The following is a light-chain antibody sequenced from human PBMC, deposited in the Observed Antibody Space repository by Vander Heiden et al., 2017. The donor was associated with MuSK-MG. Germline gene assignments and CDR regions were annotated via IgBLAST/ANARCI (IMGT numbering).Light chain of an antibody. CDR3: DTWDSSLSAVV. CDR2: DNN. CDR1: SSNIGNNY. V-gene: IGLV1-51*01. Sequence: QSVLTQPPSVSAAPGQKVTISCSGSSSNIGNNYVPWYQQLPGTAPKLLIYDNNKRPSGIPDRFSGSKSGTSATLGITGLQTGDEADYYCDTWDSSLSAVVFGGGTKLTVL. J-gene: IGLJ2*01.